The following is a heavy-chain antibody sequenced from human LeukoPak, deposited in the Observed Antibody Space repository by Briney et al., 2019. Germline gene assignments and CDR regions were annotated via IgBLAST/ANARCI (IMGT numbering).Heavy chain of an antibody. Sequence: PSETLSLTCAVSGGSISSSSYCWGWIRQPPGKGLEWIGNIYYSGNTYYNPSLKSRVTISVDTSKNQFSLKLSSVTAADTAVYYCARDSLGAGTVGATSGYWGQGTLVTVSS. D-gene: IGHD1-26*01. CDR3: ARDSLGAGTVGATSGY. CDR1: GGSISSSSYC. V-gene: IGHV4-39*02. CDR2: IYYSGNT. J-gene: IGHJ4*02.